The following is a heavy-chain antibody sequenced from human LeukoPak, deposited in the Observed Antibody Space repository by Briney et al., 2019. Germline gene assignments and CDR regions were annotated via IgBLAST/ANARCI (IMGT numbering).Heavy chain of an antibody. CDR3: ARTPRITIFLDY. Sequence: GGSLRLSCAASGFTFSSYAMHWVRQAPGKGLEWVAVISYDGSNKYHADSVKGRFTISRDNSKNTLYLQMNSLRAEDTAMYYCARTPRITIFLDYWGQGTLVTVSS. CDR1: GFTFSSYA. V-gene: IGHV3-30-3*01. CDR2: ISYDGSNK. J-gene: IGHJ4*02. D-gene: IGHD3-3*01.